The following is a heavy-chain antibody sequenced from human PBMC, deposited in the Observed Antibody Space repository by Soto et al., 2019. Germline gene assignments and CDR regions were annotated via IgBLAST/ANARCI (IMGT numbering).Heavy chain of an antibody. CDR1: SASLSSSTYY. Sequence: PSETLSLTCSVSSASLSSSTYYWSLIRQPPGKGLEWIGSIYYSGNTYYNPSLKSRVSISIDKSRNQFSLKLTSVTAADTAVYYCATRDVAAYDTSGYSWGQGTLVTVAS. J-gene: IGHJ4*02. CDR2: IYYSGNT. CDR3: ATRDVAAYDTSGYS. V-gene: IGHV4-39*01. D-gene: IGHD3-22*01.